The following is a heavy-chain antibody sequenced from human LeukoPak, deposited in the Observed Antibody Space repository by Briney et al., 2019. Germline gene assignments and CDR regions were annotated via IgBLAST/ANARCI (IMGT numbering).Heavy chain of an antibody. J-gene: IGHJ4*02. CDR3: ARHGGYCSSTSCTSDFDY. CDR2: ISGSGGST. D-gene: IGHD2-2*01. Sequence: HSGGSLRLSCAASGFTFSSYAMSWVRQAPGKGLEWVSAISGSGGSTYYADSVKGRFTISRDNAKNSLYLQMNSLRAEDTAVYYCARHGGYCSSTSCTSDFDYWGQGTLVTVSS. V-gene: IGHV3-23*01. CDR1: GFTFSSYA.